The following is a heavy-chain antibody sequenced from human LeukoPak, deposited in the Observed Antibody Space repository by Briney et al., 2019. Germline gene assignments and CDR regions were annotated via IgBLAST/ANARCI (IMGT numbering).Heavy chain of an antibody. CDR3: ARGYYDSSGYYLGYYGMDV. D-gene: IGHD3-22*01. CDR2: INAGNGNT. J-gene: IGHJ6*02. V-gene: IGHV1-3*01. CDR1: GYTFTSYA. Sequence: ASVKVSCKASGYTFTSYAMHWVRQAPGQRLEWMGWINAGNGNTKYSQKFQGRVTITRDTSASTAYMELSSLRSEDTAVYYCARGYYDSSGYYLGYYGMDVWGQGTTVTVSS.